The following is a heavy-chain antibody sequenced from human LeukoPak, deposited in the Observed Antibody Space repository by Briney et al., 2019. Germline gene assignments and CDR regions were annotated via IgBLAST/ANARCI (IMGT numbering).Heavy chain of an antibody. CDR2: ISSSSSYI. CDR1: GFTFSSYS. J-gene: IGHJ6*02. V-gene: IGHV3-21*01. Sequence: GGSLRLSCAASGFTFSSYSMNWVRQAPGKGLEWVSSISSSSSYIYYADSVKGRFTISRDNAKNSLYLQMNSLRAEDTAVYYCAGRAARRGADYYYGMDVWGQGTTVTVS. CDR3: AGRAARRGADYYYGMDV. D-gene: IGHD6-6*01.